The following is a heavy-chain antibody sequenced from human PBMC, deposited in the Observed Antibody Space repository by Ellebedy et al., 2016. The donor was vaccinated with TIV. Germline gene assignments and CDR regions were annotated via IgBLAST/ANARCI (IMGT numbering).Heavy chain of an antibody. J-gene: IGHJ4*02. D-gene: IGHD4-17*01. V-gene: IGHV3-30-3*01. CDR1: GLTFSSHA. Sequence: PGGSLRLSCAASGLTFSSHAMSWVRQAPGKGLEWVAVISSDGSSKYYADSVKGRFTMSRDNSKNTLYLQMNSLRPEDTAVYYCARGGLYGTSVEGFDYWGQGTLVTVSS. CDR3: ARGGLYGTSVEGFDY. CDR2: ISSDGSSK.